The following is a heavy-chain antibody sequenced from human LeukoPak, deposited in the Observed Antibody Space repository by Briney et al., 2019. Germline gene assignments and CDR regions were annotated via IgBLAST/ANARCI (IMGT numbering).Heavy chain of an antibody. CDR3: ASGDSYGYYFGMDV. D-gene: IGHD5-18*01. CDR1: GFTFSSYG. J-gene: IGHJ6*02. Sequence: GGSLRLSCAASGFTFSSYGMHWVRQAPGKGLEWVAVIWYDGSNKYYADSVKGRFTISRDNSKNTLYLQMNSLRAEDTAVYYCASGDSYGYYFGMDVWGQGTTVTVSS. V-gene: IGHV3-33*01. CDR2: IWYDGSNK.